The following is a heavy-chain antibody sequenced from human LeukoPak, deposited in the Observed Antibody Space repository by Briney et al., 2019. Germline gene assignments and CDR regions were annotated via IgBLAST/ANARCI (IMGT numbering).Heavy chain of an antibody. CDR1: GFPVEDHG. CDR3: ARDYGGNSGFFDY. V-gene: IGHV3-20*04. CDR2: ISWSGGTT. D-gene: IGHD4-23*01. J-gene: IGHJ4*02. Sequence: GGSLRLSCQASGFPVEDHGRIWVRQLPGKGWEWVSGISWSGGTTGYADSVKGRFSISRDNAKNSLYLQMNSLRAEDTALYYCARDYGGNSGFFDYWGQGTLVTVSS.